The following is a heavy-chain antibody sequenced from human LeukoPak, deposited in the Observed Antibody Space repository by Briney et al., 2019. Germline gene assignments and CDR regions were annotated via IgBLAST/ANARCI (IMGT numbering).Heavy chain of an antibody. J-gene: IGHJ5*02. V-gene: IGHV4-30-2*01. D-gene: IGHD4-17*01. CDR3: AENRDYGDYSNWFDP. Sequence: SQTLSLTCAVSGGSVDQTAYSWSWIRQPPGKGLEWIGYIYHGGNTYYNPSLKSRVTISVDRSKNHFSLTLTSVTAADTAVYYCAENRDYGDYSNWFDPWGQGVLVTVSS. CDR2: IYHGGNT. CDR1: GGSVDQTAYS.